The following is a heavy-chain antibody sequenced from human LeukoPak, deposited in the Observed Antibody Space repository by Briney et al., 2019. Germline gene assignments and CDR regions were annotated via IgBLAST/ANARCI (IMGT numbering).Heavy chain of an antibody. J-gene: IGHJ4*02. D-gene: IGHD3-22*01. CDR1: GFTFSSYW. CDR3: ARDRYYDSSGYYTSY. Sequence: GGSLRLSCAASGFTFSSYWMHWVRQAPGKGLVWVSRINSDGSSTSYADSVKGRFTISRDNAKNTLYLQMNSLRAEDTAVYYCARDRYYDSSGYYTSYWGQGTLVTVSS. CDR2: INSDGSST. V-gene: IGHV3-74*01.